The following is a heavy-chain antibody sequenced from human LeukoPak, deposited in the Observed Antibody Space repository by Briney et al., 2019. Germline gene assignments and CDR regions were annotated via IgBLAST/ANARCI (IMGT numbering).Heavy chain of an antibody. CDR2: ICANDGNT. Sequence: GGSLRLSCAASGFTFSSYWMHWVRHAPGKGLEWVSVICANDGNTYYADAVKGRFTISRDNSKDTLYLQMDSLRAEDTAVYYCAKGSGSSCYSPCDYWGQGILVTVSS. CDR1: GFTFSSYW. V-gene: IGHV3-23*01. CDR3: AKGSGSSCYSPCDY. J-gene: IGHJ4*02. D-gene: IGHD2-15*01.